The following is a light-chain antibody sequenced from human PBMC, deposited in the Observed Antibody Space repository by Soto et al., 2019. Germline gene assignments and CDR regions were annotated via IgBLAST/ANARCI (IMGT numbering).Light chain of an antibody. Sequence: EIVLTQSPGTLSLSPGERATLSCRASQTVSSSYLAWYQQKPGQAPRLLIYGASTRATGIPGRFSGSASGTDFTLTISRLEPEDFAVYYCQQYNNWPPSTFGQGTKVEIK. CDR3: QQYNNWPPST. CDR2: GAS. CDR1: QTVSSSY. J-gene: IGKJ1*01. V-gene: IGKV3-20*01.